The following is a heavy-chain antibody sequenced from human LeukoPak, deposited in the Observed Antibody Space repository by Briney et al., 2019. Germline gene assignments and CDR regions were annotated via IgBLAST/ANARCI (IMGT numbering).Heavy chain of an antibody. CDR3: ARGLHPSTVTSWWFDP. CDR2: IYTSGST. D-gene: IGHD4-17*01. Sequence: PSQTLSLTCTVSGGSISSGDYYWSWIRQPPGKGLEWIGYIYTSGSTNYNPSLKSRVTISVDTSKNQFSLKLSSVTAADTAVYYCARGLHPSTVTSWWFDPWGQGTLVTVSS. CDR1: GGSISSGDYY. J-gene: IGHJ5*02. V-gene: IGHV4-61*09.